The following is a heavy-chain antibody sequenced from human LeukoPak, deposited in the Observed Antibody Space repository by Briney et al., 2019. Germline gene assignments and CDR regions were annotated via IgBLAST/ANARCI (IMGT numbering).Heavy chain of an antibody. Sequence: QPGGSLRLSCAASGFTFSSYAMSWVRQAPGKGLEWVSVISNSAGSTFYADSVKGRFTISRDNSKNTLYLQMNSLRAEDTAVYYCARDEGQMVREYYFDYWGRGTLVTVSS. CDR3: ARDEGQMVREYYFDY. V-gene: IGHV3-23*01. D-gene: IGHD3-10*01. CDR2: ISNSAGST. J-gene: IGHJ4*02. CDR1: GFTFSSYA.